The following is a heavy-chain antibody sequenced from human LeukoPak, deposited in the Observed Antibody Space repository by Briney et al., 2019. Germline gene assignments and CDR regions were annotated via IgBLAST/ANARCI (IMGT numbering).Heavy chain of an antibody. D-gene: IGHD2-2*01. Sequence: GGSLRLSCAASGFPFSSYAMSWVRQAPGKGLEWVSHINSDGSWTGYADSVKGRFTISKDNAKNTVYLQMNNLRAEDTAVYYCVSFYETNWGRGTLVTVSS. J-gene: IGHJ4*02. V-gene: IGHV3-74*01. CDR3: VSFYETN. CDR2: INSDGSWT. CDR1: GFPFSSYA.